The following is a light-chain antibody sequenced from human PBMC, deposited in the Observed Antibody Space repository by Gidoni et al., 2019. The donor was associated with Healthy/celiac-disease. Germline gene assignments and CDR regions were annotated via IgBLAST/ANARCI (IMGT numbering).Light chain of an antibody. Sequence: SYELSKAPQVKVSQGETARITCSGDALPQQYAYWYQQKPGQPPVLVIYKDSERTSGIPVRFSGSRSGTTVTLTISGVQAEDEADYYCQSADSSGTWVFGGGTKLTVL. V-gene: IGLV3-25*03. J-gene: IGLJ2*01. CDR1: ALPQQY. CDR2: KDS. CDR3: QSADSSGTWV.